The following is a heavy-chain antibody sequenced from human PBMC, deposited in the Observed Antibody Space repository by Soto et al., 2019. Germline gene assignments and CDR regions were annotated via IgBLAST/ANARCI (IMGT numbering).Heavy chain of an antibody. Sequence: QVQLQESGPGLVKPSETLSLTCTVSGGSVSSGSYYWSWIRQPPGKGLEWIGYIYYSGSTNYNPSLKSGVTISVDTSKNQFSLKLSSVTAADTAVYYCASSYCSGGSCEDYWGQGTLVTVSS. D-gene: IGHD2-15*01. V-gene: IGHV4-61*01. CDR2: IYYSGST. J-gene: IGHJ4*02. CDR1: GGSVSSGSYY. CDR3: ASSYCSGGSCEDY.